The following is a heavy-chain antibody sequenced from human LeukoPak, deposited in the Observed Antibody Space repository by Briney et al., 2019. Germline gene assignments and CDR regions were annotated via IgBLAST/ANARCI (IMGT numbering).Heavy chain of an antibody. Sequence: GGSLRLSCAASEFTFRSYAMSWVRQAPGKGLEWVSVISDSGGSTYYADSVKGRFTISRDNSKNTLYLHMNSLRAEDTAVYYCAKVVAGNIDYYFDYWGQGILVAVSS. V-gene: IGHV3-23*01. CDR2: ISDSGGST. CDR3: AKVVAGNIDYYFDY. D-gene: IGHD2/OR15-2a*01. J-gene: IGHJ4*02. CDR1: EFTFRSYA.